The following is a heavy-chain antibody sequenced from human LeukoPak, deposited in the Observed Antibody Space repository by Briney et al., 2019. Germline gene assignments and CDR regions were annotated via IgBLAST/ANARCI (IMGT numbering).Heavy chain of an antibody. CDR2: IIYTGST. D-gene: IGHD6-6*01. V-gene: IGHV4-59*01. J-gene: IGHJ4*02. CDR3: TRTYSSSSIDY. CDR1: GGSISTYY. Sequence: PSGTLSLTCTVSGGSISTYYWSWIGHPPGEGLEWVGHIIYTGSTNYNPSIKSRVTMSIDTSKNQFSLKLSSVTAADTAVYYCTRTYSSSSIDYWGQGTLVTVSS.